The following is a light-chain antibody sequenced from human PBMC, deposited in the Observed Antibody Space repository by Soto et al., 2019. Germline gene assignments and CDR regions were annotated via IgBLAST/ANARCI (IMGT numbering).Light chain of an antibody. CDR3: QQYNNWPSWT. CDR1: PSVSSN. J-gene: IGKJ1*01. V-gene: IGKV3-15*01. CDR2: GAS. Sequence: EIVMTQSPATLSVSAGEIATVSCRASPSVSSNLAWYQQKPGQAPRLFIYGASTRATGIPARFSGSGSGTEFTLTISSLQSEDFAFYYCQQYNNWPSWTFGQGTKVDIK.